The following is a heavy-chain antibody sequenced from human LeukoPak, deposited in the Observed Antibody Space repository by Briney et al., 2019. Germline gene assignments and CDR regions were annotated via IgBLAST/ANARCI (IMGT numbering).Heavy chain of an antibody. CDR2: IIPIFGTA. CDR1: GGTLSSYA. Sequence: SVKISCKASGGTLSSYAISWVRQAPGQGLEWMGGIIPIFGTANYAQKFQGRVTITADESTSTAYMELSSLRSEDTAVYYCARVSYYDSSGYLDYWGQGTLVTVSS. J-gene: IGHJ4*02. V-gene: IGHV1-69*01. D-gene: IGHD3-22*01. CDR3: ARVSYYDSSGYLDY.